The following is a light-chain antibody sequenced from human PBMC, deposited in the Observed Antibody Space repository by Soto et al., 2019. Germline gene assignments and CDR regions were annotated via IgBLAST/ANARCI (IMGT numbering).Light chain of an antibody. CDR1: SSDVGGSNY. CDR3: SSYTSRSTRV. Sequence: QSALTQPASVSGSPGQSITISCTGTSSDVGGSNYVSWYQQHPGKAPKLMIYEVSNRPSGVSNRFSGSKSGNTASLTISGLQAEDEADYYCSSYTSRSTRVFGGGTKLTVL. J-gene: IGLJ3*02. V-gene: IGLV2-14*01. CDR2: EVS.